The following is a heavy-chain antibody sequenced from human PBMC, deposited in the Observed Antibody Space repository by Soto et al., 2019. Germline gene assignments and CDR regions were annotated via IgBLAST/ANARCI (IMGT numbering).Heavy chain of an antibody. V-gene: IGHV1-69*01. CDR2: IIPIFGTA. CDR3: AGAIVGSTRERPRVFHY. D-gene: IGHD1-26*01. J-gene: IGHJ4*02. CDR1: GGTFSSYA. Sequence: QVQLVQSGAEVKKPGSSVKVSCKASGGTFSSYAISWVRQAPGQGLEWMGGIIPIFGTANYAQKFQGRVTTTADESTSTAYMELCSLRSADTAVYYCAGAIVGSTRERPRVFHYWGQGTPVTVSS.